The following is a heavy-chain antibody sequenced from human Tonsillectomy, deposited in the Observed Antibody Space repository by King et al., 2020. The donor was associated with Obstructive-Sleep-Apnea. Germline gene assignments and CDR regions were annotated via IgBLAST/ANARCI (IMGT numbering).Heavy chain of an antibody. CDR3: ARDMSGGDGSYYFDY. CDR2: IYHSGST. D-gene: IGHD3-10*01. CDR1: GGSISSGGYS. J-gene: IGHJ4*02. Sequence: QLQESGSGLVKPSQTLSLTCSVSGGSISSGGYSWTWIRQPPGRGLEWIGYIYHSGSTYYNPSLKSRVTMSVHKSKNQFSLNLSSVTAADTAVYYCARDMSGGDGSYYFDYWGQGTLVTVSS. V-gene: IGHV4-30-2*01.